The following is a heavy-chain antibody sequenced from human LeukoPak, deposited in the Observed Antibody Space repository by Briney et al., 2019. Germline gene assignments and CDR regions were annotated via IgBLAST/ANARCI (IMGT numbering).Heavy chain of an antibody. CDR3: ARASSGWYGVPFDY. CDR2: ISSSSSTI. D-gene: IGHD6-19*01. J-gene: IGHJ4*02. Sequence: GGSLRLSCAASGFTFSSYSMNWVRQAPGKGLEWVSYISSSSSTIYYADSVKGRLTISRDNAKNSLYLPMNSLRDEDTAVYYCARASSGWYGVPFDYWGQGTLVTVSS. CDR1: GFTFSSYS. V-gene: IGHV3-48*02.